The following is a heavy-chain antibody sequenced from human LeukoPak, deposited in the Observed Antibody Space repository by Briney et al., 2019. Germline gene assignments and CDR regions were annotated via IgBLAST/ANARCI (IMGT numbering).Heavy chain of an antibody. Sequence: TGGSLRLSCAASGFTFSSYAMSWVRQAPGKGLEWVSAISGSGGSTYYADSVKGRFTISRDNSKNTLYLQMNSLRAEDTAVYYCAKVRDYDFWSGYPDYWGQGTLVTVSS. V-gene: IGHV3-23*01. CDR1: GFTFSSYA. D-gene: IGHD3-3*01. J-gene: IGHJ4*02. CDR3: AKVRDYDFWSGYPDY. CDR2: ISGSGGST.